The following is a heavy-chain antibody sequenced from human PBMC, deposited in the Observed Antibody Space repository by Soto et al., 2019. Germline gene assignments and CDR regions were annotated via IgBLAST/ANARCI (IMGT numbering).Heavy chain of an antibody. D-gene: IGHD2-2*01. J-gene: IGHJ5*02. CDR3: ARGKIVVVPAAISVRFDP. CDR1: GGSISSGGYS. V-gene: IGHV4-30-2*01. CDR2: IYHSGST. Sequence: SETLSLTCAVSGGSISSGGYSWSWIRQPPGKGLEWIGYIYHSGSTYYNPSLKSRVTISVDRSKNQFSLKLSSVTAADTAVYYCARGKIVVVPAAISVRFDPWGQGTLVTVSS.